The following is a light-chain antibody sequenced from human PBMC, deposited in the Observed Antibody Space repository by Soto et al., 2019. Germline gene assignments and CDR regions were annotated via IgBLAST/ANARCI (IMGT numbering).Light chain of an antibody. CDR2: DAS. V-gene: IGKV3-11*01. CDR1: LSVSVY. Sequence: VVLTQSPATLSLSPGERATLSCRTSLSVSVYLDWYQQKPGQAPRLLISDASNRATGIPASFSGSGSGTDFTLTISSLEPEDFAVYYCHQRQYWPPITFGQGTRLEIK. J-gene: IGKJ5*01. CDR3: HQRQYWPPIT.